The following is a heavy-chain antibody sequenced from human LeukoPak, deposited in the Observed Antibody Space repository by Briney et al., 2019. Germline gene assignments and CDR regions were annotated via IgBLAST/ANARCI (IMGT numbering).Heavy chain of an antibody. Sequence: SETLSLTXTVSGGSISSYYWSWIRQPPGKGLEWIGYIYYSGSTNYNPSLKRRVTISVDTSKNQFSLKLSSVTAADTAVYYCAREITIFGVVITHYYMDVWGKGTTVTVSS. CDR1: GGSISSYY. CDR3: AREITIFGVVITHYYMDV. V-gene: IGHV4-59*01. CDR2: IYYSGST. J-gene: IGHJ6*03. D-gene: IGHD3-3*01.